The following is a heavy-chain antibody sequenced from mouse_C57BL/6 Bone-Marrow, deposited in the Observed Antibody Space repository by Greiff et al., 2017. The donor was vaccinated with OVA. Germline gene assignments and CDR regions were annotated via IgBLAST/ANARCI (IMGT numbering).Heavy chain of an antibody. Sequence: QVQLQQSGPGLVQPSQSLSITCTVSGFSFTSYGVHWVRQSPGKGLEWLGVIWSGGSTDYNATFISRMSISKDNSKSHVFFKMNSLQADDTAIYYCDRGRGYYGSSYDGFAYWGQGTLVTVSA. CDR3: DRGRGYYGSSYDGFAY. CDR1: GFSFTSYG. V-gene: IGHV2-2*01. D-gene: IGHD1-1*01. CDR2: IWSGGST. J-gene: IGHJ3*01.